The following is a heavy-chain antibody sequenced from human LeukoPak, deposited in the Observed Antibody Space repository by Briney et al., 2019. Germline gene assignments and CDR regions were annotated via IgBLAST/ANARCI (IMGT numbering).Heavy chain of an antibody. J-gene: IGHJ4*02. CDR2: ISSSSSTI. V-gene: IGHV3-48*01. CDR1: GFTFSSYS. CDR3: ARFSSSWIYYFDY. D-gene: IGHD6-13*01. Sequence: GGSLRLSCAGSGFTFSSYSMNWVRQAPGKGLEWVSYISSSSSTIYYADSVKGRFTISRDNAKNSLYLQMNSLRAEDTAVYYCARFSSSWIYYFDYWGQGTLVTVSS.